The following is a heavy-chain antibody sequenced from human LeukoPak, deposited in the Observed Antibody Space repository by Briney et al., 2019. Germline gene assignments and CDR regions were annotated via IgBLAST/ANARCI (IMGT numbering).Heavy chain of an antibody. CDR1: GFTFGSYS. V-gene: IGHV3-21*01. Sequence: GGSLRLSCAASGFTFGSYSMNWVRQAPGKGLEWVSSISSSSSYIYYADSVKGRFTISRDNAKNSLYLQMNSLRAEDTAVYYCARGSDFYDSSGPFDIWGQGTMVTVSS. CDR2: ISSSSSYI. D-gene: IGHD3-22*01. J-gene: IGHJ3*02. CDR3: ARGSDFYDSSGPFDI.